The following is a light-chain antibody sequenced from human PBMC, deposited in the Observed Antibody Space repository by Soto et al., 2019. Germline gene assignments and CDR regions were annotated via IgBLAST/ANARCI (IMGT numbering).Light chain of an antibody. CDR3: QQYNAWPPLT. CDR2: GAS. CDR1: QSVSSS. Sequence: EIVLTQSPATLSVSPGETATLSCRASQSVSSSVAWYQQKPGRAPRLLISGASTRATGIPARFSGSGSGTDFTRTISSLQSEDFAVYYCQQYNAWPPLTFGGGTKVEIK. V-gene: IGKV3-15*01. J-gene: IGKJ4*01.